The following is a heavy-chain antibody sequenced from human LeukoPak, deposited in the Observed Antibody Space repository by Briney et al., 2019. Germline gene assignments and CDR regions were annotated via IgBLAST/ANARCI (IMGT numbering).Heavy chain of an antibody. CDR2: ISGSGGST. J-gene: IGHJ4*02. D-gene: IGHD4-17*01. V-gene: IGHV3-23*01. Sequence: GGSLRLSCAASGFTFSSYGMSWVRQAPGKGLEWVSAISGSGGSTYYADSVKGRFTISRDNSKNTLYLQMNSLRAEDTAVYYCAKGADYGDYWKGFDYWGQGTLVTVSS. CDR1: GFTFSSYG. CDR3: AKGADYGDYWKGFDY.